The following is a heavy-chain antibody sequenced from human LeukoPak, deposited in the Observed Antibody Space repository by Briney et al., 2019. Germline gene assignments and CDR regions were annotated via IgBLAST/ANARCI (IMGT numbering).Heavy chain of an antibody. D-gene: IGHD1-26*01. CDR2: VHDTGST. CDR3: ARGSTDVYWYLDV. J-gene: IGHJ2*01. CDR1: GSSVSTFY. Sequence: SETLSLTCIVSGSSVSTFYWSWLRQSPGSGLEWIGFVHDTGSTAYNPSLKSRVTISLETSKNQLSLMLTSVTAADTAMYYCARGSTDVYWYLDVWGRGTLVTVSS. V-gene: IGHV4-59*02.